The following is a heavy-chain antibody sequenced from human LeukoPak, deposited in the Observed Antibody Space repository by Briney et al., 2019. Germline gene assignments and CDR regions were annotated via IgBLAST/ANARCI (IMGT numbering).Heavy chain of an antibody. Sequence: GESVKISCNGSGYSFTSYWIGRVRQLPAPGLESMGIIDPGDSDTRYSPSFQGQVTISADKSLSTAYLQWSSLKASDTAMYYCARLDYGDPNWFDPWGQGTLVTVSS. CDR1: GYSFTSYW. D-gene: IGHD4-17*01. CDR3: ARLDYGDPNWFDP. J-gene: IGHJ5*02. CDR2: IDPGDSDT. V-gene: IGHV5-51*01.